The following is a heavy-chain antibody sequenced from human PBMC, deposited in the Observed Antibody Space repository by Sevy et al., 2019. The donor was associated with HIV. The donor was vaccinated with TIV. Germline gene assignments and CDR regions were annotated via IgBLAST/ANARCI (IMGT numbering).Heavy chain of an antibody. D-gene: IGHD2-8*01. CDR3: AREGCTKPHDY. Sequence: GGSLRLSCAASGFTFSKYSMSWIRQTPGKGLGWVSTFSFGCGKINYADSVKGRFTISRDDSRTTLYLQMNSLRAEDTAIYYCAREGCTKPHDYWGQGTVVTVSS. J-gene: IGHJ4*02. CDR2: FSFGCGKI. V-gene: IGHV3-23*01. CDR1: GFTFSKYS.